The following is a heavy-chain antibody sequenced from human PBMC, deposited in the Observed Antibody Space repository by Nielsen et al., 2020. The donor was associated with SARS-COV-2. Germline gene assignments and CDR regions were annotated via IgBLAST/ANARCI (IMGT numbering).Heavy chain of an antibody. CDR2: IYHSGST. D-gene: IGHD4-17*01. CDR1: GYSISSGYY. CDR3: ARDASTTVTTLFDY. J-gene: IGHJ4*02. Sequence: SETLSLTCTVSGYSISSGYYWGWIRQPPGKGLEWIGSIYHSGSTNYNPSLKSRVAISVDTSKNQFSLRLSSVTAADTAVYYCARDASTTVTTLFDYWGQGTLVTVSS. V-gene: IGHV4-38-2*02.